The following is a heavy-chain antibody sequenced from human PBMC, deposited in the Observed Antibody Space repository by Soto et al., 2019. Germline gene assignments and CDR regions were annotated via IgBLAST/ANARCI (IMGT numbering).Heavy chain of an antibody. D-gene: IGHD1-1*01. CDR1: GGSFSGYY. CDR3: ARPGPSVLLERLAGAPAFDI. V-gene: IGHV4-34*01. CDR2: INHSGST. J-gene: IGHJ3*02. Sequence: QVQLQQWGAGLLKPSETLSLTCAVSGGSFSGYYWSWIRQPPWKGLEWMGEINHSGSTNYNPSRKSRVTRSVDTSMNQFYLKLRAVAAADTAVYYCARPGPSVLLERLAGAPAFDIWGQGTMVTVSS.